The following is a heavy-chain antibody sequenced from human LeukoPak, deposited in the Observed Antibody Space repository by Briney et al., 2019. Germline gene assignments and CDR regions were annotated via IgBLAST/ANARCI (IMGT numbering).Heavy chain of an antibody. V-gene: IGHV4-59*06. CDR2: FYYSGST. CDR3: ARDLGDGYLANDY. D-gene: IGHD5-24*01. Sequence: SETLSLTCTVSGGSISSYYWSWIRQYPGKGLEWIGYFYYSGSTYYNPSLKSRVTISVDTSENQFSLELTSVTAADTAVYYCARDLGDGYLANDYWGQGTLVTVSS. J-gene: IGHJ4*02. CDR1: GGSISSYY.